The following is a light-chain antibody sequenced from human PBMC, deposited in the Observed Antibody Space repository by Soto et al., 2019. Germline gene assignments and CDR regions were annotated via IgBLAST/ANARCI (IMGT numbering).Light chain of an antibody. CDR2: DAS. J-gene: IGKJ1*01. V-gene: IGKV3-11*01. CDR1: QSVSSY. CDR3: QQRSNWPRT. Sequence: IVLTQSPATLSLSPGERATLSFMASQSVSSYLAWYQQKPGQAPRLLIYDASNRATGIPARFSGSGSGTDFTLTISSLEPEDFAVYYCQQRSNWPRTFGQGTKVDIK.